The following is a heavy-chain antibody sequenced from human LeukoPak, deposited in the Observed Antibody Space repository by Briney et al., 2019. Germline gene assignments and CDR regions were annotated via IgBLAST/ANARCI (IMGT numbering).Heavy chain of an antibody. CDR2: MNPNSGNT. Sequence: WASVKVSCKASGYTFASYDINWVRQATGQGLEWMGWMNPNSGNTGYAQKFQGRVTMTRNTSISTAYMELSSLRSEDTAVYYCARNRKGAGLTTFDYWGQGTLVTVSS. CDR3: ARNRKGAGLTTFDY. D-gene: IGHD1-26*01. CDR1: GYTFASYD. V-gene: IGHV1-8*01. J-gene: IGHJ4*02.